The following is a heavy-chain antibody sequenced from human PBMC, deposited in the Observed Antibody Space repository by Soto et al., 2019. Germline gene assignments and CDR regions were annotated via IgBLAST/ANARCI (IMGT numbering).Heavy chain of an antibody. D-gene: IGHD3-22*01. CDR1: GFSFSTYG. J-gene: IGHJ4*02. Sequence: QVHLEESGGGVVQPGRSLRLSCAASGFSFSTYGMHWIRQSPGKGLEWIGYIYARGSTNYNPSLKSRVIISLDTSKNQVSLRLSSVTAADTAVYYCARDRYYDGSGFRRLDYWGQGTLVTVSS. V-gene: IGHV4-59*01. CDR3: ARDRYYDGSGFRRLDY. CDR2: IYARGST.